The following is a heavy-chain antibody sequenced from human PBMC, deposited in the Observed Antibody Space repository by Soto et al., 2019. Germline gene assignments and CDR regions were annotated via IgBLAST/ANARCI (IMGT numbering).Heavy chain of an antibody. CDR2: ISGSGGST. CDR3: TRHYCSGGSCYRYYYYGMDV. V-gene: IGHV3-23*01. Sequence: GGSLRLSCAASGLTVSSYAMSWVRQAPGKGLEWVSAISGSGGSTYYADSVKGRFTISRDNSKNTLYLQMNSLRAEDTAVYYCTRHYCSGGSCYRYYYYGMDVWGQGTTVTVSS. CDR1: GLTVSSYA. D-gene: IGHD2-15*01. J-gene: IGHJ6*02.